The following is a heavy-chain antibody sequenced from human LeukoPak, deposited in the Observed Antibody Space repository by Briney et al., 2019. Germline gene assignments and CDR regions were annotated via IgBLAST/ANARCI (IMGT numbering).Heavy chain of an antibody. J-gene: IGHJ6*02. CDR2: ISYDGSNK. V-gene: IGHV3-30-3*01. CDR3: ARGPIKLGYCSGGSCYSLTGTTFYYYGMDV. CDR1: GFTFSSYA. Sequence: GGSLRLSCAASGFTFSSYAMHWVRQAPGKGLEWVAVISYDGSNKYYADSVKGRFTISRDNSKNTLYLQMNSLRAEDTAVYYCARGPIKLGYCSGGSCYSLTGTTFYYYGMDVWGQGTTVTVSS. D-gene: IGHD2-15*01.